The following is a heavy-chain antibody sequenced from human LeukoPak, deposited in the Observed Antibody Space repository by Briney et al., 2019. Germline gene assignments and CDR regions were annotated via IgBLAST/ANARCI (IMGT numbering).Heavy chain of an antibody. D-gene: IGHD2-21*02. Sequence: GGSLRLSCAASGFTFSSYSMNWVRQAPGKGLEWVSFIRYDGSDKHYADSVKGRFTISRDISQNTLYLQMNSLRPEDTAVYYCAKGGPDQGDSPPFDYWGQGTLVTVSS. J-gene: IGHJ4*02. CDR3: AKGGPDQGDSPPFDY. CDR2: IRYDGSDK. V-gene: IGHV3-30*02. CDR1: GFTFSSYS.